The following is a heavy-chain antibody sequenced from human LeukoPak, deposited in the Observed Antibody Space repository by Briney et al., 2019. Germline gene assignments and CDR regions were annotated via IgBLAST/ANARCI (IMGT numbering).Heavy chain of an antibody. Sequence: SETLSLTCTVSGGSISSHYWSWIRQPPGKGLEWIGYIYYSGSTNYNPSLNSRVTISVDTSKNQFSLKLSSVTAADTAVYYCARGTPYGSGSSNWFDPRGQGTLVTVSS. D-gene: IGHD3-10*01. V-gene: IGHV4-59*11. CDR1: GGSISSHY. CDR3: ARGTPYGSGSSNWFDP. J-gene: IGHJ5*02. CDR2: IYYSGST.